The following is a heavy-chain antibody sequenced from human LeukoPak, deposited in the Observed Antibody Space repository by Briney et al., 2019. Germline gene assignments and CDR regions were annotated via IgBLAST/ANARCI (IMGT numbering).Heavy chain of an antibody. V-gene: IGHV3-23*01. Sequence: GGSLRLSCAASGFTFSSYAMSWVRQAPGKGLEWVSAISGSGGSTYYADSVKGRFTISRDNSKNTLYLQMNSLRAEDTAVYYCARNIVVVPTVRYFQHWGQGTLVTVSS. CDR2: ISGSGGST. CDR3: ARNIVVVPTVRYFQH. J-gene: IGHJ1*01. CDR1: GFTFSSYA. D-gene: IGHD2-2*01.